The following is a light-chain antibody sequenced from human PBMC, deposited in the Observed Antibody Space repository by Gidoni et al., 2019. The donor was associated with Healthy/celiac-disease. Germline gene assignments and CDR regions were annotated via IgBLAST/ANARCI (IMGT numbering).Light chain of an antibody. J-gene: IGKJ1*01. CDR1: QSVSSN. Sequence: EIVMTHSHATLSVSPGERATLTSSASQSVSSNLASYQQKPGQEPRLLIYGASTRATGIPARCSGSGAGREFTLIISSMEEEDFAGDYCQKYNKWLTWTFXQXTKVEIK. V-gene: IGKV3-15*01. CDR3: QKYNKWLTWT. CDR2: GAS.